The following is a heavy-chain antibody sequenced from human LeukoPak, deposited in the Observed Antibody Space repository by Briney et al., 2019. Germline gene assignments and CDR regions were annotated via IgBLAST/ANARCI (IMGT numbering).Heavy chain of an antibody. D-gene: IGHD1-26*01. CDR1: GFLFSNFW. Sequence: GGSLRLSCAASGFLFSNFWMGWVRQAPGKGLEWVSAISGSGGSTYYADSVKGRFTISRDSSKNTLYLQMNSLRAEDTAVYYCAKDGSSSGSYFDYWGQGTLVTVSS. CDR3: AKDGSSSGSYFDY. V-gene: IGHV3-23*01. CDR2: ISGSGGST. J-gene: IGHJ4*02.